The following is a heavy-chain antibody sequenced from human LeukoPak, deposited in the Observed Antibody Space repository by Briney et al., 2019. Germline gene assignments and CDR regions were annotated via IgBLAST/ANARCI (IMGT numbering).Heavy chain of an antibody. CDR3: AKDKDDSSGYYSPTFDY. CDR2: ISGSGGST. Sequence: GGSLRLSCAASGFTFSSYAMSWVRQAPGKGLEWVSAISGSGGSTNYADSVKGRFTISRDNSKNTLYLQMNSLRAEDTAVYYCAKDKDDSSGYYSPTFDYWGQGTLVTVSS. CDR1: GFTFSSYA. V-gene: IGHV3-23*01. J-gene: IGHJ4*02. D-gene: IGHD3-22*01.